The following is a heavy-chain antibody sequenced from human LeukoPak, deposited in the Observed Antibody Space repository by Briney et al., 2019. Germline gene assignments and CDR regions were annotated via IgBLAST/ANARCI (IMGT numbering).Heavy chain of an antibody. CDR2: ISGSGGST. D-gene: IGHD3-10*01. CDR3: AKAPAPIGRSGSDFLYYYYYMDV. Sequence: SGGSLRLSCAASGFTFDDYGMHWVRQAPGKGLEWVSAISGSGGSTYYADSVKGRFTISRDNSKNTLYLQMNSLRAEDTAVYYCAKAPAPIGRSGSDFLYYYYYMDVWGKGTTVTVSS. CDR1: GFTFDDYG. J-gene: IGHJ6*03. V-gene: IGHV3-23*01.